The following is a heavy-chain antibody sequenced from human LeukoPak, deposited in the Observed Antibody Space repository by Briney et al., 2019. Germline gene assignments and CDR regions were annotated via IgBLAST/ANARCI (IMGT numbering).Heavy chain of an antibody. CDR3: ARCPSEELGYFDY. D-gene: IGHD1-7*01. Sequence: PSETLSLTCTVSGGSLSSGDFYWSWLRQPPGKGLEWLGEINHSGSTNYNPSPKSRVTISVDTSKNQFSLKLSSVTAADTAVYYCARCPSEELGYFDYWGQGTLVTVSS. CDR2: INHSGST. J-gene: IGHJ4*02. CDR1: GGSLSSGDFY. V-gene: IGHV4-34*01.